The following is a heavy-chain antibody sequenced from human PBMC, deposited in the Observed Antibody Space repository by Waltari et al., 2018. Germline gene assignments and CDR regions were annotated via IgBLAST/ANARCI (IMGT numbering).Heavy chain of an antibody. CDR3: ARVTAPGYKNEWPYFDL. Sequence: QVQLVESGGGVVQPGRSLSLSCAAAGFPFSNYAVQWVRQAPGKGLDWVAVVSSDGSITYYAESVKGRFTISRDNSKNTVYLQMSSLRAEDTAVYYCARVTAPGYKNEWPYFDLWGQGILVTVSS. CDR2: VSSDGSIT. J-gene: IGHJ4*02. V-gene: IGHV3-30*15. D-gene: IGHD5-12*01. CDR1: GFPFSNYA.